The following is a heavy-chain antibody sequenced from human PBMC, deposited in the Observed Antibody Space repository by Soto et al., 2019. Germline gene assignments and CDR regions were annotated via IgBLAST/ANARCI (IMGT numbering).Heavy chain of an antibody. Sequence: ASVKVSCKASGGTFSSYAISWVRQAPGQGLEWMGGITPIFGTANYAQKFQGRVTITADESTSTAYMELSSLRSEDTAVYYCARAPDCTNGVCPGSYYYYYGMDVWGQGTTVTVSS. J-gene: IGHJ6*02. V-gene: IGHV1-69*13. CDR1: GGTFSSYA. D-gene: IGHD2-8*01. CDR3: ARAPDCTNGVCPGSYYYYYGMDV. CDR2: ITPIFGTA.